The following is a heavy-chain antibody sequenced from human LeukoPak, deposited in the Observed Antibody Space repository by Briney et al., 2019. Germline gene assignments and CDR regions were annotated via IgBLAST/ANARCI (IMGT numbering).Heavy chain of an antibody. D-gene: IGHD5-12*01. Sequence: GGSLRLSCAASGFIINSYGMSWVRQAPGKGLEWVSAISRSGGSTYYADSVKGRFTISRDISKNTLYLQMNSLRADDTAVYYCAKADGYSGYDFLDFDYWGQGTLVTVSS. CDR1: GFIINSYG. V-gene: IGHV3-23*01. CDR3: AKADGYSGYDFLDFDY. J-gene: IGHJ4*02. CDR2: ISRSGGST.